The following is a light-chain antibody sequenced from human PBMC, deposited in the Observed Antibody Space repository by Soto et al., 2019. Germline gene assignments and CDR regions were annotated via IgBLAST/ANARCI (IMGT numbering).Light chain of an antibody. CDR3: QQSYSTLLG. J-gene: IGKJ4*01. CDR1: QSISSY. V-gene: IGKV1-39*01. Sequence: DIQMTQSPSSLSASVGDRVTITCRASQSISSYLNWYQQKPGKAPKLLIYAASSLQSGVPSRFSGSGSGTDFTLTISSLQHEDFATYYCQQSYSTLLGFGGGTKVDIK. CDR2: AAS.